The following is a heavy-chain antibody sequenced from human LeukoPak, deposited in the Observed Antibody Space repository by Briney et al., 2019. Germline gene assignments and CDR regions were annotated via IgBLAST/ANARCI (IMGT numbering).Heavy chain of an antibody. V-gene: IGHV1-18*01. J-gene: IGHJ4*02. CDR3: ARDRGYYYDSSGFFDY. CDR1: GYTFTTYG. Sequence: ASVKVSCKTSGYTFTTYGITWVRQAPGQGLEWMGWISAYNGDTNYAQKFQGRLTMTTDTSTSTAYMELRSLRSDDTAVYYCARDRGYYYDSSGFFDYWGQGTLVTVSS. CDR2: ISAYNGDT. D-gene: IGHD3-22*01.